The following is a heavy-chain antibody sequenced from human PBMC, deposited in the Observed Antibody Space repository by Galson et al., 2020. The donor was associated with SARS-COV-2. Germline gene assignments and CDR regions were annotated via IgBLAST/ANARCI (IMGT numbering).Heavy chain of an antibody. CDR3: LRESYSSGWPLDY. Sequence: SCAASGFTFSSYSMNWVRQAPGKGLEWVSSISSSGTYIYYADSVKGRFTISRDNAKNSLYLQMNSLRAEDTAVYYCLRESYSSGWPLDYWGQGTLVTVSS. D-gene: IGHD6-19*01. V-gene: IGHV3-21*01. CDR2: ISSSGTYI. CDR1: GFTFSSYS. J-gene: IGHJ4*02.